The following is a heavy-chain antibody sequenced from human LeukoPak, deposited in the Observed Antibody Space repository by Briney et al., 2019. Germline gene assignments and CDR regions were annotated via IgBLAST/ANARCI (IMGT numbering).Heavy chain of an antibody. CDR3: AKEPDIQLWRLYYFDY. J-gene: IGHJ4*02. D-gene: IGHD5-18*01. Sequence: GGSLRLSCAASGFSFTSYAMSWVRQAQGKGLEWVSAVSRSGGATYYADSVKGRFTISRDNSKSTVYLQMNSLRAEDTAVYYCAKEPDIQLWRLYYFDYWGQGTLVTVSS. V-gene: IGHV3-23*01. CDR1: GFSFTSYA. CDR2: VSRSGGAT.